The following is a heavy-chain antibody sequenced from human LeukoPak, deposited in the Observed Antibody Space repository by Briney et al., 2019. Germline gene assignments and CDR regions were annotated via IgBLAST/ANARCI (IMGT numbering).Heavy chain of an antibody. Sequence: GGSLRLSCAASGFTFSSYEMNWVRQAPGKGLEWVSYISSSGSTIYYADSVKGRFTISRDNAKNSLYLQMNSLRAEDTAMYYCTNIYGSGNLEAGYWGQGTLVTVSS. D-gene: IGHD3-10*01. V-gene: IGHV3-48*03. CDR3: TNIYGSGNLEAGY. CDR1: GFTFSSYE. J-gene: IGHJ4*02. CDR2: ISSSGSTI.